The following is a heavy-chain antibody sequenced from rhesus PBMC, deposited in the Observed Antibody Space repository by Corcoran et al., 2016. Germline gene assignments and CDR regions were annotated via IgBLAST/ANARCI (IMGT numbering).Heavy chain of an antibody. D-gene: IGHD3-9*01. CDR2: AGGSLGGM. J-gene: IGHJ5-2*02. CDR3: ARHPFPYGAMDV. Sequence: QVQLQESGPGLVKPSETLSLTCTVSGDSLNTYNWWTWIRQAPGKEPEWIGNAGGSLGGMYYTPSLQSRVTISKDTSNNHFSLNLRSVTAADTAVYFCARHPFPYGAMDVWGRGILVTVSS. V-gene: IGHV4-65*02. CDR1: GDSLNTYNW.